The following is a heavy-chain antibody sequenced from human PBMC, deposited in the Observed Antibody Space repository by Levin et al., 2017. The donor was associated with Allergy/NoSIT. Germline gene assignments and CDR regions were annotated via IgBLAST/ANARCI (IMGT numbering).Heavy chain of an antibody. D-gene: IGHD3-16*01. V-gene: IGHV3-48*03. Sequence: GGSLRLSCAASGFTFFTYEMNWVRQAPGKGLEWLSYINSSGSTMYYADSVKGRFTITRDNAKKSLYLQMKSLRGEDTAVYYCATAGGDVWGQGTTVTVAS. J-gene: IGHJ6*02. CDR3: ATAGGDV. CDR1: GFTFFTYE. CDR2: INSSGSTM.